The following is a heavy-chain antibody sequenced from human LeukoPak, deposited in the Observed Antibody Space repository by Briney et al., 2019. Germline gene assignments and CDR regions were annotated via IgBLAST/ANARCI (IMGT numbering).Heavy chain of an antibody. D-gene: IGHD2/OR15-2a*01. V-gene: IGHV3-23*01. CDR2: ISDNGGRT. CDR1: GLSFSSNT. Sequence: GGSLRLSCAGSGLSFSSNTMSWVRQAPGRGLEWVSAISDNGGRTYYADSVKGRFTISRDNSKSTLYLHMDSLRAEDTAVYYCARDEDTSALSEYWGQGTLVTVSS. J-gene: IGHJ4*02. CDR3: ARDEDTSALSEY.